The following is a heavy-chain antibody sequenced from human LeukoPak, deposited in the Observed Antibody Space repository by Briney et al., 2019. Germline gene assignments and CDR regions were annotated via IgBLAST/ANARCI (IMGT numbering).Heavy chain of an antibody. J-gene: IGHJ6*02. Sequence: GESLKISCKGSGYSFTSYWIGWVRQMPGKGLEWMGIIYPGDSDTRYSPSFQGQVTISADKSISTAYLQWSSLKASDTAMYYCARRMITFGGASGGMDVWGQGTTVTVSS. V-gene: IGHV5-51*01. CDR2: IYPGDSDT. D-gene: IGHD3-16*01. CDR3: ARRMITFGGASGGMDV. CDR1: GYSFTSYW.